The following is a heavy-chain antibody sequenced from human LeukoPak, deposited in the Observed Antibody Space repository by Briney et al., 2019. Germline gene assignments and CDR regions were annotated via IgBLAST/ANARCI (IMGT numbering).Heavy chain of an antibody. D-gene: IGHD1-26*01. CDR1: EFTFNNHD. CDR2: ILGSGDST. J-gene: IGHJ4*02. CDR3: ARELKVAGPTTGFDF. V-gene: IGHV3-23*01. Sequence: GGSLRLSCAASEFTFNNHDMHWVRQAPGKGLEWVSAILGSGDSTYYADPVKGRFTISRDNSRNTLDLQMNSLRADDTAVYYCARELKVAGPTTGFDFWGQGTLVTVSS.